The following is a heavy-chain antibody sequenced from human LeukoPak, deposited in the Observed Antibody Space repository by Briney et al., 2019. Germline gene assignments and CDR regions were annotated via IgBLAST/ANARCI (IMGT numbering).Heavy chain of an antibody. Sequence: ASVKVSCKASGYTFTTYAMHWVRQAPGQRLEWMGWISGDNGNTKYSQKFQGRVTITRDTSAYTGYMELRSLSSADTAVYFCARAPYDILTGYSLNWFDPWGQGTLVTVSS. V-gene: IGHV1-3*01. CDR1: GYTFTTYA. J-gene: IGHJ5*02. CDR3: ARAPYDILTGYSLNWFDP. D-gene: IGHD3-9*01. CDR2: ISGDNGNT.